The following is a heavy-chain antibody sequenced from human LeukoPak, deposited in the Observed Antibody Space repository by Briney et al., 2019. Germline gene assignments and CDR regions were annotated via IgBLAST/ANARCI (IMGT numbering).Heavy chain of an antibody. Sequence: GGSLRLSCAASGFTVSSNYMSWVRQAPGKGLEWVSIIYSGGSTYYADSVKGRFTISRDNSKNTLYLQMNSLRAEDTAMYYCARTHTIFGVVTYFDYWGPRTLVTVSS. V-gene: IGHV3-66*02. CDR2: IYSGGST. CDR1: GFTVSSNY. J-gene: IGHJ4*02. CDR3: ARTHTIFGVVTYFDY. D-gene: IGHD3-3*01.